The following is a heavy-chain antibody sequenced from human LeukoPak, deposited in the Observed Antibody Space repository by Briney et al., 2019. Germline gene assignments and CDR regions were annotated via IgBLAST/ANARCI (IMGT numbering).Heavy chain of an antibody. CDR2: IYSGGST. V-gene: IGHV3-53*01. J-gene: IGHJ4*02. Sequence: PGGSLRLSCAASGFTVSSNYMSWVRQAPGKGLEWVSVIYSGGSTYYADSVKGRFTISRDNSKNTLYLQMNSLRAEDTAVYYCAKMTTVTINFDYWGQGTLVTVSS. CDR1: GFTVSSNY. CDR3: AKMTTVTINFDY. D-gene: IGHD4-17*01.